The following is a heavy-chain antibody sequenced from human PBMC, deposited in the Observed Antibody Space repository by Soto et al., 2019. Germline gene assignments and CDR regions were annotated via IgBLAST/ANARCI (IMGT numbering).Heavy chain of an antibody. Sequence: QVQLVQSGAEVKKPGSSVKVSCKASGGTFSSYTISWVRQAPGQGLEWMGRIIPILGIANYAQKFQGRVTIPADKYTSTAYMELSSLRSEDTAVYYCARGYSSGWYLYHYWGQGTLVTVSS. V-gene: IGHV1-69*02. CDR3: ARGYSSGWYLYHY. CDR2: IIPILGIA. CDR1: GGTFSSYT. D-gene: IGHD6-19*01. J-gene: IGHJ4*02.